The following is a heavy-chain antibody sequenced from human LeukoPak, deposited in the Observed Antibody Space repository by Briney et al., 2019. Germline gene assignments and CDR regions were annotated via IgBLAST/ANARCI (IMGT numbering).Heavy chain of an antibody. Sequence: GGSLRLSCAASGFTFSSYGMHWVRQAPGKGLEWVSAISGSGGSTYYADSVKGRFTISRDNSKNTLYLQMNSLRAEDTAVYYCAKWAEVGATPTEYFQHWGQGTLVTVSS. J-gene: IGHJ1*01. V-gene: IGHV3-23*01. D-gene: IGHD1-26*01. CDR3: AKWAEVGATPTEYFQH. CDR2: ISGSGGST. CDR1: GFTFSSYG.